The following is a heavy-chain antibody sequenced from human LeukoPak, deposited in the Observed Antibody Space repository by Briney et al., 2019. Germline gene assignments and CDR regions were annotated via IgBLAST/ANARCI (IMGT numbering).Heavy chain of an antibody. D-gene: IGHD3-22*01. CDR2: INPSGGST. CDR1: GYTFTSYY. J-gene: IGHJ4*02. Sequence: ASVKVSCKASGYTFTSYYMHWVRQAPGQGLEWMGIINPSGGSTSYAQKFQGRVTMTRDTSISTAYMELSRLRSDDTAVYYCARDEGPTYYYDSSGYSDYWGQGTLVTVSS. V-gene: IGHV1-46*01. CDR3: ARDEGPTYYYDSSGYSDY.